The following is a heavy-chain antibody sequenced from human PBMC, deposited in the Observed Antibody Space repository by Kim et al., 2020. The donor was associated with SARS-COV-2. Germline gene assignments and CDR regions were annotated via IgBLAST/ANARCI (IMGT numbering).Heavy chain of an antibody. D-gene: IGHD3-3*01. Sequence: SETLSLTCTVSGGSISSYYWSWIRQPPGKGLEWIGYIYYSGSTNYNPSLKSRVTISVDTSKNQFSLKLSSVTAADTAVYYCARRTYYDFWSGPGGYYYMDVWGKGTTVTVSS. V-gene: IGHV4-59*01. CDR2: IYYSGST. CDR1: GGSISSYY. CDR3: ARRTYYDFWSGPGGYYYMDV. J-gene: IGHJ6*03.